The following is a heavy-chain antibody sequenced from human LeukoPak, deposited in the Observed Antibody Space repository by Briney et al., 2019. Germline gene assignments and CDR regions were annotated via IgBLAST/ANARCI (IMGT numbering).Heavy chain of an antibody. J-gene: IGHJ5*02. Sequence: SETLSLTCAVYGGSFSGYYWSWIRQPPGKGLEWIGEINHSGSTNYNPSLKSRVTISVDTSKNQFSLKLSSVTAADTAVYYCARGGNYDYVWGSYRSNWFDPWGQGTLVTVSS. CDR3: ARGGNYDYVWGSYRSNWFDP. V-gene: IGHV4-34*01. D-gene: IGHD3-16*02. CDR2: INHSGST. CDR1: GGSFSGYY.